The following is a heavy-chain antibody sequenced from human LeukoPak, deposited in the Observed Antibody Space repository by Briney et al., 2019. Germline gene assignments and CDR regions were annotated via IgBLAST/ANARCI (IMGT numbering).Heavy chain of an antibody. CDR2: ININGST. J-gene: IGHJ6*02. D-gene: IGHD6-13*01. Sequence: SETLCLTCAVYGGAFSGYYWSWIRQPPGKGLEWMVDININGSTNYTPSLKSRVTISVDTSKNQFSLKLSSVTAADTAVYYCARGRIAAAGTRYSYYYYGMDVWGQGTTVTVSS. CDR3: ARGRIAAAGTRYSYYYYGMDV. CDR1: GGAFSGYY. V-gene: IGHV4-34*01.